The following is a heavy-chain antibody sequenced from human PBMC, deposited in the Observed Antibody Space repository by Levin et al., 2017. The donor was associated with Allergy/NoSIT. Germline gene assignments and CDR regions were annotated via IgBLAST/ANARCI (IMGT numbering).Heavy chain of an antibody. CDR3: ARGAYSYIVHYDYMDG. V-gene: IGHV3-21*01. D-gene: IGHD5-18*01. CDR1: GFTFSSYS. CDR2: ISSSSSYI. J-gene: IGHJ6*03. Sequence: GGSLRLSCAASGFTFSSYSMNWVRQAPGKGLEWVSSISSSSSYIYYADSVKGRFTISRDNAKNSLYLQMNSLRAEDTAVYYCARGAYSYIVHYDYMDGWGKGTTVTVSS.